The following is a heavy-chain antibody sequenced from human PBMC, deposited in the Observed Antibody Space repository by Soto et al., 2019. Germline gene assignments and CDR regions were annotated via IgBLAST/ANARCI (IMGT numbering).Heavy chain of an antibody. D-gene: IGHD3-22*01. Sequence: GGSLRLSCAASGLTFSSYAMSWVRQAPGKGLEWVSAISGSGGSTYYADSVKGRFTISRDNSKNTLYLQMNSLRAEDTAVYYCAKTKYYYDSSGPDLWGQGTLVTVSS. CDR3: AKTKYYYDSSGPDL. V-gene: IGHV3-23*01. J-gene: IGHJ5*02. CDR2: ISGSGGST. CDR1: GLTFSSYA.